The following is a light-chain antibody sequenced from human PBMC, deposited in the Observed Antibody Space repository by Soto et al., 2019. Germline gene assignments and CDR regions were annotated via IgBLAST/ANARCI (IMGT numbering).Light chain of an antibody. J-gene: IGKJ4*01. V-gene: IGKV1-9*01. CDR3: QQFNSYPLT. CDR2: AAS. CDR1: QGIASS. Sequence: DIHLTQSPSFLSASVGDRVTITCRASQGIASSLAWYQQKAGKAPKLLIYAASTLVSGVPSRFSGSGPGTEFTLTISSLQPEDFAIYYCQQFNSYPLTFGGGTKVEIK.